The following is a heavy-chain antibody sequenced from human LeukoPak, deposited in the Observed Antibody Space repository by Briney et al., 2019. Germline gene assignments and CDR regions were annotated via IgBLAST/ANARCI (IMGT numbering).Heavy chain of an antibody. Sequence: GGSLRLSCAASGFTFSGSAMHWVRQASGKGLEWVSVIYSGGSTYYADSVKGRFTISRDNSKNTLYLQMNSLRAEDTAVYYCARDRDSGSRLFDYWGQGTLVTVSS. V-gene: IGHV3-53*01. CDR1: GFTFSGSA. CDR3: ARDRDSGSRLFDY. J-gene: IGHJ4*02. D-gene: IGHD1-26*01. CDR2: IYSGGST.